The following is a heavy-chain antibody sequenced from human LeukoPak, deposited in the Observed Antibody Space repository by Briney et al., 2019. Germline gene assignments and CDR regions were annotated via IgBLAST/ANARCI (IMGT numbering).Heavy chain of an antibody. Sequence: GGSLRLSCAASGFTFSSYSMNWVRQAPGKGLEWVSSISSSSSYIYYADSVKGRFTISRDNAKNSLYLQMNSLRAEDTAVYYCARDLLGGNPEDYFDYWGQGTLVTVSS. J-gene: IGHJ4*02. CDR3: ARDLLGGNPEDYFDY. CDR1: GFTFSSYS. V-gene: IGHV3-21*01. D-gene: IGHD4-23*01. CDR2: ISSSSSYI.